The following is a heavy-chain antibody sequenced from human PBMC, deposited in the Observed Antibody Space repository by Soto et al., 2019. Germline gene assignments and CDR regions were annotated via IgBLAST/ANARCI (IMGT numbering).Heavy chain of an antibody. J-gene: IGHJ4*02. V-gene: IGHV3-23*01. CDR2: ISGSGGST. Sequence: GGSLRLSCAASGFTFSSYAMSWVRQAPGKGLEWVSAISGSGGSTYYADSVKGRFTISRDNSKNTLYLQMNSLRAEDTAVYDCAKDRAWELGYYFDYWGQGTLVTVSS. CDR3: AKDRAWELGYYFDY. CDR1: GFTFSSYA. D-gene: IGHD1-26*01.